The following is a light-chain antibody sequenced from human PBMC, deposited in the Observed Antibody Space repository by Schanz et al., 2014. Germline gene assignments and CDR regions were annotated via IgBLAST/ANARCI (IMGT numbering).Light chain of an antibody. CDR1: SSDVGGHNY. CDR3: TSYTNTVV. V-gene: IGLV2-11*01. J-gene: IGLJ2*01. CDR2: DVS. Sequence: QSALTQPRSVSGSPGQSVTISCAGTSSDVGGHNYVSWYQQHPGKAPKLIIYDVSVRPSGVPDRFSGSKSVNTASLTISGLQAEDEADYYCTSYTNTVVFGGGTKLTVL.